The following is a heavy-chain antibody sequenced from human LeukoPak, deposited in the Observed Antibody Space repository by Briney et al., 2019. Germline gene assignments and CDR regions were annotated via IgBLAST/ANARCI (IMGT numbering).Heavy chain of an antibody. CDR3: SKDIRRFLEWLGFDP. CDR2: ISWNGGSI. V-gene: IGHV3-9*01. J-gene: IGHJ5*02. CDR1: GFTFDDYA. D-gene: IGHD3-3*01. Sequence: GGSLRLSCAASGFTFDDYAMHWVRQAPGKGLEWVSGISWNGGSIGYADSVKGRFTISRDNDKNSLYLQMNSLRAEDTALYYCSKDIRRFLEWLGFDPWGQGTLVTVSS.